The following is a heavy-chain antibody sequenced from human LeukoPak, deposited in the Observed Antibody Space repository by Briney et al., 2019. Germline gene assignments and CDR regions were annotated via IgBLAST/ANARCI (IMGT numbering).Heavy chain of an antibody. D-gene: IGHD3-22*01. J-gene: IGHJ4*02. Sequence: GRSLRLSCAASGFTFSSYAMHWVRQAPGKGLEWVAVISYDGSNKYYADSVKGRFTISRDNSKNTLYLQMNSLRAEDTAVYYCARAAYDSNGFPANHDYWGQGTLVTVSS. CDR3: ARAAYDSNGFPANHDY. CDR2: ISYDGSNK. V-gene: IGHV3-30*01. CDR1: GFTFSSYA.